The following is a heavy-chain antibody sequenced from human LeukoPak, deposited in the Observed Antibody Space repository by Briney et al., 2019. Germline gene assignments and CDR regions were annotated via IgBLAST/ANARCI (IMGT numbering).Heavy chain of an antibody. J-gene: IGHJ6*02. Sequence: GGSLRLSCAASGFTFSSYWMSWVRQAPGKGLEWVANIKQDGSEKYYVDSVKGRFTISRDNAKNSLYLQMNSLRAEDTAVYYCARSLYCSGGSCYLPYGYYYYGMDVWGQGTTVTVSS. CDR3: ARSLYCSGGSCYLPYGYYYYGMDV. CDR1: GFTFSSYW. V-gene: IGHV3-7*01. D-gene: IGHD2-15*01. CDR2: IKQDGSEK.